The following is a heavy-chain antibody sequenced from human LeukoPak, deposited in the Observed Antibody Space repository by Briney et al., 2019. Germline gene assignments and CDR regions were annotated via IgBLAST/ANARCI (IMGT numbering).Heavy chain of an antibody. V-gene: IGHV4-34*01. J-gene: IGHJ4*02. Sequence: PSETLSLTCAVYGGSFSGYYWSWIGQPPGKGLEWIGEINHSGSTNYNPSLKSRVTISVDTSKNQFSLKLSSVTAADTAVYYCARAPTYYYDSSGYYDYWGQGTLVTVSS. CDR3: ARAPTYYYDSSGYYDY. D-gene: IGHD3-22*01. CDR1: GGSFSGYY. CDR2: INHSGST.